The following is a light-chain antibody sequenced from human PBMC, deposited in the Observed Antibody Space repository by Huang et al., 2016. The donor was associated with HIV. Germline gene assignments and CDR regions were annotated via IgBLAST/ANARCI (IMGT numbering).Light chain of an antibody. V-gene: IGKV3-11*01. CDR3: QQRSSGVT. CDR2: ETS. CDR1: QSVGNY. J-gene: IGKJ4*01. Sequence: IVLTQSPATLSWYPGERVTLSCRASQSVGNYIDWYQQHPGQSPKLLIYETSNRAAGTPGRFSGSGSGTDFTLTISSLQSEDFAVYYCQQRSSGVTFGGGTKVQVK.